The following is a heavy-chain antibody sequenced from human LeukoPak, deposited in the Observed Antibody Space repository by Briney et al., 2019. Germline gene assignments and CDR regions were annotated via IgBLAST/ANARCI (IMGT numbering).Heavy chain of an antibody. D-gene: IGHD3-22*01. Sequence: PGGSLRLSCVHSGFPFSNFEMNWVRQAPGKGLEWVSYISRIGVNIYYSDSLKGRFTISTDNAKNSLHLKMNRLREEDTGVYYCASAGIERSWESSGYHGPGFWGQGTLVTVPS. CDR3: ASAGIERSWESSGYHGPGF. CDR1: GFPFSNFE. V-gene: IGHV3-48*03. CDR2: ISRIGVNI. J-gene: IGHJ4*02.